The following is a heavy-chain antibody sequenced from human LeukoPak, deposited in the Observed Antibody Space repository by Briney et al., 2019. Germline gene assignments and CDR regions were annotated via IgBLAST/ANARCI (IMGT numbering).Heavy chain of an antibody. J-gene: IGHJ4*02. CDR2: MYYGGST. CDR3: ARLPTAAHFDY. CDR1: GGSISTTRHY. Sequence: SETLSLTCAVSGGSISTTRHYWGWIRQPPGKGLEWIGNMYYGGSTYYNPSLRSRVTISVDTAKNQFSLKLSSVTAADTAVYYCARLPTAAHFDYWGQGTLVTVSS. V-gene: IGHV4-39*01.